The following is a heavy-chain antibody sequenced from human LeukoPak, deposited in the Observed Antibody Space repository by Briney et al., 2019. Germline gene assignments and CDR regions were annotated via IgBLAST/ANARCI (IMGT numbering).Heavy chain of an antibody. CDR1: GGSIISYY. J-gene: IGHJ4*02. CDR2: IYYSGST. D-gene: IGHD6-13*01. V-gene: IGHV4-59*01. CDR3: AVSIAAAGTEGYFDY. Sequence: SETLSLTCTVSGGSIISYYWSWIRQPPGKGLEWIGYIYYSGSTNYNPSLKSRVTISVDTSKNQFSLKLSSVTAADTAVYYCAVSIAAAGTEGYFDYWGQGTLVTVSS.